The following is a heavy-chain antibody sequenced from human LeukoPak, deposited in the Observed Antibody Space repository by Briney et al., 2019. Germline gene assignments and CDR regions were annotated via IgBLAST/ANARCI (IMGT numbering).Heavy chain of an antibody. D-gene: IGHD1-26*01. CDR2: IYHSGST. CDR3: ARGGAPGKSFDY. Sequence: SQTLSLTCAVSGGSISSGGYSWSWIRQPPGKGLEWIGYIYHSGSTYYNPSLKSRVTISVDTSKNQFSLKLSSVTAADTAVYYCARGGAPGKSFDYWGQGTLVTVSS. J-gene: IGHJ4*02. V-gene: IGHV4-30-2*01. CDR1: GGSISSGGYS.